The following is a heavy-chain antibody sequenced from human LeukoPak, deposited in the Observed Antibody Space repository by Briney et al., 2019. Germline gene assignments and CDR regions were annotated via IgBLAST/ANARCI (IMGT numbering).Heavy chain of an antibody. D-gene: IGHD3-10*01. CDR2: ISAYNGNT. CDR1: GSTFTSYG. Sequence: ASVKVSCQASGSTFTSYGISWVRQAPGQGLERIGWISAYNGNTNYAQKLQGRVTMTTDTSSSTAYMELRSLRSDDTAVYYCARELTPYGSGSYAAYWGQGTLVTVSS. V-gene: IGHV1-18*04. CDR3: ARELTPYGSGSYAAY. J-gene: IGHJ4*02.